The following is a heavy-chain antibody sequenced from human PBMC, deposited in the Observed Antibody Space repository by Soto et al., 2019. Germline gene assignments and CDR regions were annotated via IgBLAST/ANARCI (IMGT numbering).Heavy chain of an antibody. Sequence: SETLSLTCTVSGGSISGYYWSWIRQPPGKGLEWIGYIYYSGSTSYNPSLKSRVTISVDKSKNQFSLKLSSVTAADTAVYYCARFGGGMDVWGQGTTVTVSS. CDR2: IYYSGST. D-gene: IGHD3-10*01. CDR3: ARFGGGMDV. J-gene: IGHJ6*02. CDR1: GGSISGYY. V-gene: IGHV4-59*12.